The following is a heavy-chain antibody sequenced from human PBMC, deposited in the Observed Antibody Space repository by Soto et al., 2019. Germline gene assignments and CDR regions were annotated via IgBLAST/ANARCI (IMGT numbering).Heavy chain of an antibody. J-gene: IGHJ6*02. CDR1: GYTFTGYY. Sequence: ASVKVSCKASGYTFTGYYMHWVRQAPGQGLEWMGWINPNSGGTNYAQKFQGWVTMTRDTSISTAYMELSRLRSDDTAVYYCARSLIAVAGLCGMDVWGQGTTVTVSS. V-gene: IGHV1-2*04. CDR3: ARSLIAVAGLCGMDV. D-gene: IGHD6-19*01. CDR2: INPNSGGT.